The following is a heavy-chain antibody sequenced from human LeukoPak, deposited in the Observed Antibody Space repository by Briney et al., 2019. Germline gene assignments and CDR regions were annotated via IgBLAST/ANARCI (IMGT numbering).Heavy chain of an antibody. Sequence: ASVKVSCKASGYTFTDYYMHWVRQAPGQGLEWMGWVNPNSGGTKYAQKFQGRVTITRDTSISTAYMELSRLRSDDTAVYYCARSRESDYDFWNGYQYCYDMDVWGKGTTVTVSS. V-gene: IGHV1-2*02. CDR2: VNPNSGGT. J-gene: IGHJ6*03. D-gene: IGHD3-3*01. CDR3: ARSRESDYDFWNGYQYCYDMDV. CDR1: GYTFTDYY.